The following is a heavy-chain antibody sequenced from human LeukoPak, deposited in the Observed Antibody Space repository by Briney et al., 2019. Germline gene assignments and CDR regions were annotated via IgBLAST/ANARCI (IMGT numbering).Heavy chain of an antibody. Sequence: ASVKVSCKASGYTFTSYGISWVRQAPGQGLEWMGWISAYNGNTNYAQKLQGRVTMTTDTSTSTAYMELRSLRSDDTAVYYCARDQIWFGELPLDYWGQGTLVTVSS. J-gene: IGHJ4*02. CDR3: ARDQIWFGELPLDY. D-gene: IGHD3-10*01. CDR2: ISAYNGNT. CDR1: GYTFTSYG. V-gene: IGHV1-18*01.